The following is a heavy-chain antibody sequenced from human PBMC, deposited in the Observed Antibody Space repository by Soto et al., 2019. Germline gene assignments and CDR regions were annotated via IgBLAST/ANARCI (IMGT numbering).Heavy chain of an antibody. J-gene: IGHJ5*02. CDR2: ISHSGST. D-gene: IGHD3-16*01. V-gene: IGHV4-34*01. CDR3: ARITRLIYVRGDFDP. CDR1: GGSFSGYY. Sequence: SETLSLTCAVYGGSFSGYYWSWIRQPPGKGLEWIGEISHSGSTNYNPSLKSRVTISVDTSKNQFSLKLSSVTAADMAVYYCARITRLIYVRGDFDPWGQGTLVTVSS.